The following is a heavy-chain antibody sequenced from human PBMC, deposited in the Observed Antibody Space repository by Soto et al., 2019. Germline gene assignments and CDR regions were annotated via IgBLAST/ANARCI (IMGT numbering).Heavy chain of an antibody. CDR3: AGSPGGYDFWSGYSYYYGMDV. CDR2: IYYSGST. CDR1: GGSISSSSYY. J-gene: IGHJ6*02. V-gene: IGHV4-39*01. Sequence: LSFTCTVSGGSISSSSYYWGWIRQPPGKGLEWIGSIYYSGSTYYNPSLKSRVTISVDTSKNQFSLKLSSVTAADTAVYYCAGSPGGYDFWSGYSYYYGMDVWGQGTTVTVSS. D-gene: IGHD3-3*01.